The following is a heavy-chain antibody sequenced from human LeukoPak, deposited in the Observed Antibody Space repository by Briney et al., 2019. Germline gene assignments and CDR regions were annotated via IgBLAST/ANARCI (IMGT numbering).Heavy chain of an antibody. D-gene: IGHD3-3*01. CDR1: GGSISSGGYF. Sequence: SETLSLTCSVSGGSISSGGYFWSWIRQHPGKGLEWIGYIHYSGSTYYNPSLKSRISMSVDTSTNQFSLKLSSVTAADTAVYYCARDAVDFSGWFDPWGQGTLVTVSS. CDR2: IHYSGST. J-gene: IGHJ5*02. CDR3: ARDAVDFSGWFDP. V-gene: IGHV4-31*03.